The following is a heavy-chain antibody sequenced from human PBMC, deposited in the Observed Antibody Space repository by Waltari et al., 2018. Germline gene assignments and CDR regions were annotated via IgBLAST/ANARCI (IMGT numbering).Heavy chain of an antibody. D-gene: IGHD6-6*01. V-gene: IGHV3-9*01. CDR2: ISWNSGSI. Sequence: EVQLVESGGGLVQPGRSLRLSCSASGFTFDDYAMHWVRHAPGKGLEWVSGISWNSGSIGYADSVKGRFIISRDNAKNSLYLQMNSLRAEDTALYYCAKVRIPARLLSVVVTDLEFEYWGQGTLVTVSS. CDR1: GFTFDDYA. J-gene: IGHJ4*02. CDR3: AKVRIPARLLSVVVTDLEFEY.